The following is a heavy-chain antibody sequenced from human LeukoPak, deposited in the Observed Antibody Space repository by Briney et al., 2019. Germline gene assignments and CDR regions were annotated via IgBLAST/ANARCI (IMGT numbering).Heavy chain of an antibody. CDR3: ARRAPGYIDV. Sequence: SETLSLTCAVYGGSFSGYYWSWIRQPPGKGLEWIGEINHSGSTNYNPSLKSRVTISVDTSKNQFSLKLSSVTAADTAVYYCARRAPGYIDVWGKGNTVTVSS. J-gene: IGHJ6*03. CDR1: GGSFSGYY. D-gene: IGHD7-27*01. V-gene: IGHV4-34*01. CDR2: INHSGST.